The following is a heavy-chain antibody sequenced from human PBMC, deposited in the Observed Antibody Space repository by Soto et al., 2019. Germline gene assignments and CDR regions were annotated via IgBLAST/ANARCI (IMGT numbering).Heavy chain of an antibody. CDR2: ISGSGGST. V-gene: IGHV3-23*01. CDR1: GFTFSSYA. D-gene: IGHD2-15*01. CDR3: AKGVENPYYFDY. Sequence: GSLRLSCAASGFTFSSYAMSWVRQAPGKGLEWVSAISGSGGSTYYADSVKGRFTISRDNSKNTLYLQMNSLRAEDTAVYYCAKGVENPYYFDYWGQGTLVTVSS. J-gene: IGHJ4*02.